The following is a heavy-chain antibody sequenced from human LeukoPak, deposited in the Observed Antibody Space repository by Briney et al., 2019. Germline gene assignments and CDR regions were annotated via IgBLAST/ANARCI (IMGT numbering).Heavy chain of an antibody. CDR1: GGSSSGYY. J-gene: IGHJ5*02. CDR2: INHSGST. CDR3: ARGRQRRYKNERNNWFDP. D-gene: IGHD5-24*01. Sequence: SEALSLTCAVYGGSSSGYYWSWIRQPPGKGLEWIGEINHSGSTNYNPSLKSRVTISVDTSKNQFSLKLSSVTAADTAVYYCARGRQRRYKNERNNWFDPWGQGTLVTVSS. V-gene: IGHV4-34*01.